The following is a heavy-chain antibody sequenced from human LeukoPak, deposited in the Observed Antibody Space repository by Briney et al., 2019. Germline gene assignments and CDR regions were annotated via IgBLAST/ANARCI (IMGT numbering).Heavy chain of an antibody. CDR1: GFTFSDHN. CDR3: ARDVYRGYSWYAFDF. CDR2: ISDSGGTI. Sequence: PGGSLRLSCAASGFTFSDHNMNWVRQAPGKGLEWVSYISDSGGTIYYADSVKGRFTISRDNAKKSLYLQMNSLRAEDTGVYYCARDVYRGYSWYAFDFWGQGTLVTVSS. D-gene: IGHD6-13*01. J-gene: IGHJ4*02. V-gene: IGHV3-48*04.